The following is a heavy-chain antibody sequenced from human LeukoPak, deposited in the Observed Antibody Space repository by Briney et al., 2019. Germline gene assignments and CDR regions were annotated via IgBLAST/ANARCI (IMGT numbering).Heavy chain of an antibody. Sequence: PSETLSLICNVSGASITDAYWSWLRQPPGKGLEWIGYIYYRGGTNYNPSLKSRVAISLDTSKNQFALSLSSVTAADTAVYYCAKVKGGYFYALDSWGQGTLVTVSS. CDR2: IYYRGGT. CDR1: GASITDAY. D-gene: IGHD5-12*01. J-gene: IGHJ4*02. CDR3: AKVKGGYFYALDS. V-gene: IGHV4-59*03.